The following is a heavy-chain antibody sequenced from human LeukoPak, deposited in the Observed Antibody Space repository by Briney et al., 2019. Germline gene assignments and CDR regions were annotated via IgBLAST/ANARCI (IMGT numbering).Heavy chain of an antibody. J-gene: IGHJ4*02. V-gene: IGHV7-4-1*02. CDR3: AIKADYDFWSGYSPGYYFDY. CDR2: INTNTGNP. D-gene: IGHD3-3*01. Sequence: GASVKVSCKASGYTFTSYAMNWVRQAPGQGLEWMGWINTNTGNPTYAQGFTGRFVFSLDTSVSTAYLQISSLKAEDTAVYYCAIKADYDFWSGYSPGYYFDYWGQGTLVTVSS. CDR1: GYTFTSYA.